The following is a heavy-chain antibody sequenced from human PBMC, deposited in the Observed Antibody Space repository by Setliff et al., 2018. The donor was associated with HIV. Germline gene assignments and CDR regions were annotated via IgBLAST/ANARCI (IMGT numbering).Heavy chain of an antibody. V-gene: IGHV1-3*01. Sequence: ASVKVSCKSSGNTFTRQSHDLHWVRQVPGEGLEWMGWINLVTGKTAYLRKFQGRVTVTRDTSASTAYMEMTSLSSEDTAVYYCANGGSGGQFDYWGQGTLGTVSS. CDR1: GNTFTRQSHD. D-gene: IGHD3-16*01. J-gene: IGHJ4*02. CDR2: INLVTGKT. CDR3: ANGGSGGQFDY.